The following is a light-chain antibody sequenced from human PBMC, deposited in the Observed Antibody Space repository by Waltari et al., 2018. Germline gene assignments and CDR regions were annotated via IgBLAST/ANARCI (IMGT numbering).Light chain of an antibody. CDR3: QQYYSSPVT. CDR1: QSVLYRSDNKNY. Sequence: DIVMTQSPDSLAVSLGETATITCKSSQSVLYRSDNKNYLGWYQQKPGLPPKLLIYWASTRESGVPDRFSGSGSGTDFTLTISSLQAEDVAVYYCQQYYSSPVTFGQGTRLEIK. CDR2: WAS. V-gene: IGKV4-1*01. J-gene: IGKJ5*01.